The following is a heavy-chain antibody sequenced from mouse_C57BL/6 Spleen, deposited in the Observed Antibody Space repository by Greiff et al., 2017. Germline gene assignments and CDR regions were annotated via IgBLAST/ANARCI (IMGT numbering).Heavy chain of an antibody. D-gene: IGHD1-1*01. CDR3: ARHPSTVVAGGYAMDY. V-gene: IGHV5-6*01. CDR2: ISSGGSYT. Sequence: EVQLVESGGDLVKPGGSLKLSCAASGFTFSSYGMSWVRQTPDKRLEWVATISSGGSYTYYPDSVKGRFTISRDHAKNTLYLQMSSLKSEDTAMYYSARHPSTVVAGGYAMDYWGQGTSVTVSS. CDR1: GFTFSSYG. J-gene: IGHJ4*01.